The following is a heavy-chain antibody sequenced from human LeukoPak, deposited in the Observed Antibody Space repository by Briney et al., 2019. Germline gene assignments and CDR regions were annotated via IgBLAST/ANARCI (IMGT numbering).Heavy chain of an antibody. J-gene: IGHJ4*02. CDR2: VNHSVYT. V-gene: IGHV4-34*01. CDR3: ARMTTGHDY. CDR1: GTSFSSYY. D-gene: IGHD4-17*01. Sequence: SETLSLTCGVYGTSFSSYYWSWIRQTPGKGLEWIGEVNHSVYTNMNPSLKSRVTISVDTSKNQFSLMLTSVTAADAAVYFCARMTTGHDYWGQGTLVTVSS.